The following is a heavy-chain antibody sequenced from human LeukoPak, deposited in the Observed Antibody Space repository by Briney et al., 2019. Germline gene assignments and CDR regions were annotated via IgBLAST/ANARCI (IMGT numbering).Heavy chain of an antibody. J-gene: IGHJ6*02. CDR2: MNPNSGNT. CDR1: GYTFTSYD. CDR3: ARVSGVDILTGYLPKDYYYYYGMDV. D-gene: IGHD3-9*01. Sequence: ASVKVSCKASGYTFTSYDINWVRQATGQGLEWMGWMNPNSGNTGYAQKFQGRVTMTRNTSISTAYMELSSLRSEDTAVYYCARVSGVDILTGYLPKDYYYYYGMDVWGQGTTVTVSS. V-gene: IGHV1-8*01.